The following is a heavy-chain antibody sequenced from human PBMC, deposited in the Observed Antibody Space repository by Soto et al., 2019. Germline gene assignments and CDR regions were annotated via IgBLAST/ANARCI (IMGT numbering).Heavy chain of an antibody. CDR2: IIPIFGTA. Sequence: SVKVSCKASGGTFSSYAISWVRQAPGQGLEWMGGIIPIFGTANYAQKFQGRVTITADESTSTAYMELSSLRSEDTAVYYCARESELRTGVPDAFAIWGQGTMVTVS. J-gene: IGHJ3*02. CDR1: GGTFSSYA. V-gene: IGHV1-69*13. D-gene: IGHD7-27*01. CDR3: ARESELRTGVPDAFAI.